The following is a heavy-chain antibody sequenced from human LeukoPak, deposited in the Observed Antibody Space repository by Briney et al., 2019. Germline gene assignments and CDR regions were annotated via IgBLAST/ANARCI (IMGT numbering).Heavy chain of an antibody. V-gene: IGHV3-66*01. CDR3: ARLVRGIKADC. Sequence: PGGALRLSCAASGFAVSSNYMSWVRQAPGKGLEWVSVLYSDGTPYYTDSVKGRVTISRDKSKNSLHLQMNSLRAEDTAVYYCARLVRGIKADCWGQGTLVSVSS. CDR2: LYSDGTP. J-gene: IGHJ4*02. CDR1: GFAVSSNY. D-gene: IGHD3-10*01.